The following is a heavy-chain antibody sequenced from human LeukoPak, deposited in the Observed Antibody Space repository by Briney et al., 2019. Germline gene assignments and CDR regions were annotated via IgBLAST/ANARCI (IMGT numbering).Heavy chain of an antibody. CDR1: GFTFSGSA. J-gene: IGHJ6*02. D-gene: IGHD3-10*01. Sequence: GGSLKLSCAASGFTFSGSALHWVRQASGKGLEWVGRIRSKFNSYATAYAASVKGRFTISRDDSKNTAYLQMNSLKTEDTAVYYCTPLRVGGSGMDVWGQGTTVTVSS. CDR2: IRSKFNSYAT. CDR3: TPLRVGGSGMDV. V-gene: IGHV3-73*01.